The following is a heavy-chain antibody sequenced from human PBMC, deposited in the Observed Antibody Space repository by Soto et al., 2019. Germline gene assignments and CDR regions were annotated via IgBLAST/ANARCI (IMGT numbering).Heavy chain of an antibody. CDR3: ATGHSYMDV. CDR1: GGSISHYY. J-gene: IGHJ6*03. Sequence: QVQLQESGPGLVKPSETLSLTCTVSGGSISHYYWTWIRQPPGKSLEWIGYTYYSGSTNYNPSLTSRVTISVDTSKNQTSLRVNSVTAADTAVYYCATGHSYMDVWGKGTTVIVSS. V-gene: IGHV4-59*08. CDR2: TYYSGST.